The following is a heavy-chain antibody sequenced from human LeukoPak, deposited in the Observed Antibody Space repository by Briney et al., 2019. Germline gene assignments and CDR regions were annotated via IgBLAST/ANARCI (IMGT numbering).Heavy chain of an antibody. CDR2: ISYDGSNK. V-gene: IGHV3-30*01. D-gene: IGHD3-16*02. J-gene: IGHJ4*02. Sequence: PGRSLRLSCAASGFTFSSYAMHWVRQAPGKGLEWVAVISYDGSNKYYADSVKGRFTISRDNSKNTLYLQMNSLRAEDTAVYYCARVGGRYSPLGYWGQGTLVTVSS. CDR1: GFTFSSYA. CDR3: ARVGGRYSPLGY.